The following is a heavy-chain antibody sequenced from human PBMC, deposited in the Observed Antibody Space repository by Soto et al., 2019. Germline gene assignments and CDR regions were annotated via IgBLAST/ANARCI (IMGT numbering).Heavy chain of an antibody. Sequence: EVQLVESGGGLVQPGGSLRLSCAASGFTFSNNWMHWVRQAPGKGLVWVSRINSDGSSTSYADFVKGRFTISRDNAKNTLDLQMNSLGADDTAVYHCARQFGLSDVWGQGTTVTVSS. D-gene: IGHD3-16*01. CDR1: GFTFSNNW. V-gene: IGHV3-74*01. J-gene: IGHJ6*02. CDR2: INSDGSST. CDR3: ARQFGLSDV.